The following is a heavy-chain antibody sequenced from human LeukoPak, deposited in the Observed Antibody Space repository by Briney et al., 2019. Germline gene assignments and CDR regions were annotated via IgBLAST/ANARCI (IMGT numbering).Heavy chain of an antibody. J-gene: IGHJ5*01. V-gene: IGHV3-23*01. CDR1: EFTFNIYA. CDR2: ITSSGDAT. Sequence: GGSLRLSCAASEFTFNIYAMSWVRQAPGKGLEWVSSITSSGDATFHADSVKDRFTISRDNSKSTLYLQMSRLRVEDTAVYYCAKDRPNYHESNGHYYRLNGDSWGQGTLVTVSS. CDR3: AKDRPNYHESNGHYYRLNGDS. D-gene: IGHD3-22*01.